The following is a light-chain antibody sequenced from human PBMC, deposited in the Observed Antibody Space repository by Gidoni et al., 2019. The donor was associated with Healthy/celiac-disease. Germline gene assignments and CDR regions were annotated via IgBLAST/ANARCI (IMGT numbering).Light chain of an antibody. CDR2: DAS. CDR3: QQRSNWPGT. CDR1: QSVSSY. Sequence: EIVLTPSPATLSLSPGERATLPCRASQSVSSYLAWYQRKPGQAPRLLIYDASNRATGIPARFSGSGSGTDFTLTISSLEPEDFAVYYCQQRSNWPGTFGGGTKVEIK. J-gene: IGKJ4*01. V-gene: IGKV3-11*01.